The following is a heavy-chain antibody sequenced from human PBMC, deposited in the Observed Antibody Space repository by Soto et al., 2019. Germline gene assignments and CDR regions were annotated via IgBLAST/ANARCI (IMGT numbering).Heavy chain of an antibody. J-gene: IGHJ4*02. Sequence: GGSLRLSCAASGFTFSNAWMSWVRQAPGKGLEWVGRIKSKTDGGTTDYAAPVKGRFTISRDDSKNTLYLQMNSLKTEDTAVYYCTGKTGYSSSWYFDYWGQGTLVTVSS. D-gene: IGHD6-13*01. CDR1: GFTFSNAW. CDR3: TGKTGYSSSWYFDY. CDR2: IKSKTDGGTT. V-gene: IGHV3-15*01.